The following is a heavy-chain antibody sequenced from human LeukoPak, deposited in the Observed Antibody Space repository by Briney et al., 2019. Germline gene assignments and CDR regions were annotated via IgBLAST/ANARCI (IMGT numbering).Heavy chain of an antibody. V-gene: IGHV3-23*01. D-gene: IGHD4-17*01. CDR1: GFTFSSYA. CDR3: AKAGSDYGVVSRFDY. CDR2: ISGSGGST. J-gene: IGHJ4*02. Sequence: GGSLRLSCAASGFTFSSYAMSWVRQAPGKGLEWVSAISGSGGSTYYADSVKGRFTISRDNPKNMLYLQMNNVRAEDTAVYYCAKAGSDYGVVSRFDYWGQGALVTVSS.